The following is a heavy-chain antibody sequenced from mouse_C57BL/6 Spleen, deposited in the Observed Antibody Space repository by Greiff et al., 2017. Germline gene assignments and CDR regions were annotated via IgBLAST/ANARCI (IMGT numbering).Heavy chain of an antibody. CDR3: AGSGSTMIWKRGYYYAMDY. V-gene: IGHV1-64*01. CDR1: GYTFTSYW. CDR2: IHPSSGGT. Sequence: VQLQQPGAELVKPGASVTLSCKASGYTFTSYWMHWVKQRPGQGLAWIGMIHPSSGGTNYNEKFKCKATLTVDKSSSTAYMQLSSLTSEDSAVYDCAGSGSTMIWKRGYYYAMDYWGQGTSVTGSS. J-gene: IGHJ4*01. D-gene: IGHD2-4*01.